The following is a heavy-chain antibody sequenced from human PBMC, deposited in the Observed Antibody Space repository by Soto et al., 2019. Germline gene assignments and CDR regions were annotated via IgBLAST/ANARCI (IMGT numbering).Heavy chain of an antibody. CDR2: IYYSGST. CDR1: GGSISSYY. V-gene: IGHV4-59*06. Sequence: SETLSLTCTVSGGSISSYYWSWIRQPAGKGLEWIGYIYYSGSTYYNPSLKSRVTISVDTSKNQFSLKLSSVTAADTAVYYCARVQWLRLESKGYGMDVWGQGTTVTVSS. D-gene: IGHD5-12*01. J-gene: IGHJ6*02. CDR3: ARVQWLRLESKGYGMDV.